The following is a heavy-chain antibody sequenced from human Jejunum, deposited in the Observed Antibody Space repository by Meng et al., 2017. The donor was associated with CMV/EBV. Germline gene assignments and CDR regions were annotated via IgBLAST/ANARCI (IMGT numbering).Heavy chain of an antibody. J-gene: IGHJ4*02. CDR1: GGSISSNSYY. Sequence: GGSISSNSYYWGWIRQPPGKGLGWIGIIYNSGNTYYNPSLKSRVTISKDTSKNQFSLKLTSVTAADTAVYYCARILLNDYGDYFDYWGQGALVTVSS. V-gene: IGHV4-39*07. D-gene: IGHD4-17*01. CDR3: ARILLNDYGDYFDY. CDR2: IYNSGNT.